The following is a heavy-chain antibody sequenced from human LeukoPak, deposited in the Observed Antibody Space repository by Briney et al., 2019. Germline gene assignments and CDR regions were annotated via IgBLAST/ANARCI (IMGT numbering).Heavy chain of an antibody. CDR1: GFTFSSYW. Sequence: PGGSLRLSCAASGFTFSSYWMSWVRQAPGKGLEWVANIKGDGSEKNYVDFVKGRFTISRDNAKNSLYLQMNSLRAEDTAVYYCAREVPGAMTAFDIWGQGTMVTVSS. CDR3: AREVPGAMTAFDI. D-gene: IGHD2-2*01. V-gene: IGHV3-7*01. CDR2: IKGDGSEK. J-gene: IGHJ3*02.